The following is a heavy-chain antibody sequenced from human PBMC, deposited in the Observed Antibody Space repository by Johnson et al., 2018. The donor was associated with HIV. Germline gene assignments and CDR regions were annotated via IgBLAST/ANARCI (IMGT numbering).Heavy chain of an antibody. V-gene: IGHV3-30-3*01. J-gene: IGHJ3*02. D-gene: IGHD1-26*01. CDR3: AREQGSGSYSIHAFDI. Sequence: QVQLVESGGGVVQPGRSLRLSCAASGFTFSSYAMHWVRQAPGKGLEWVAVISYDGSNKYYADSVKGRFTISRDNSKNTLYLQMNSLRAEDTAVYDCAREQGSGSYSIHAFDIWGQGTMVTVSS. CDR2: ISYDGSNK. CDR1: GFTFSSYA.